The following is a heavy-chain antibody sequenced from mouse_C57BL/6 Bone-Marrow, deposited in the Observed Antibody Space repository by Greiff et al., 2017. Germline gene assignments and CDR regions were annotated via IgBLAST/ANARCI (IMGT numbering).Heavy chain of an antibody. D-gene: IGHD2-1*01. Sequence: VQLQQSGTVLARPGASVKMSCKTSGYTFTSYWMHWVKQRPGQGLEWIGAIYPGNSDTSYNQKFKGKAKLTAVTSASTAYMEISSLTNEDSAVYYVIGGRYGNYLDYWGQGTTLTVSS. CDR3: IGGRYGNYLDY. V-gene: IGHV1-5*01. CDR1: GYTFTSYW. J-gene: IGHJ2*01. CDR2: IYPGNSDT.